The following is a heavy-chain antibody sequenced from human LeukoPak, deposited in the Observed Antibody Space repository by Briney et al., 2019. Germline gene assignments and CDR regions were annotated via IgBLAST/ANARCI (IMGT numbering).Heavy chain of an antibody. V-gene: IGHV4-34*01. CDR2: INHSGST. J-gene: IGHJ3*02. CDR3: ARARLTVTGAFDI. D-gene: IGHD4-17*01. CDR1: GGSFSGYY. Sequence: SETLSLTCAVYGGSFSGYYWSWIRQPPGKGLEWIGEINHSGSTNYNPSLTSRVTISVDTSKNQFSLKLSSVTAADTAVYYCARARLTVTGAFDIWGQGTMVTVSS.